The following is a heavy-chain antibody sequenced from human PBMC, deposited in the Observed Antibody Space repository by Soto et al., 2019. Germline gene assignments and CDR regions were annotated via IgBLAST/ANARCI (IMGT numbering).Heavy chain of an antibody. V-gene: IGHV4-31*03. D-gene: IGHD2-2*01. J-gene: IGHJ4*02. CDR2: INYRGTT. Sequence: QVQLQESGPGLVRPSQTLSLTCTVSGGSITNGDYYWNWIRQHPGKGLEWIGYINYRGTTFYNPSHKSRVFISVETSKNQFSLNLSSVTAAATAVYFCARDAPGEAPYWGQGTLVTVSS. CDR3: ARDAPGEAPY. CDR1: GGSITNGDYY.